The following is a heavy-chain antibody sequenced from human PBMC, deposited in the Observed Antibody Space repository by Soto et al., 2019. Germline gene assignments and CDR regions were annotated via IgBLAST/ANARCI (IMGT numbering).Heavy chain of an antibody. CDR1: GGTFSSYT. Sequence: SVKVSFKASGGTFSSYTISWVRQAPGQGLEWMGRIIPILGIANYAQKFQGRVTITADKSTSTAYMELSSLRSEDTAVYYCAAAQLIAAVGGYYYYMDVWGKETTVTVSS. V-gene: IGHV1-69*02. CDR2: IIPILGIA. J-gene: IGHJ6*03. CDR3: AAAQLIAAVGGYYYYMDV. D-gene: IGHD6-13*01.